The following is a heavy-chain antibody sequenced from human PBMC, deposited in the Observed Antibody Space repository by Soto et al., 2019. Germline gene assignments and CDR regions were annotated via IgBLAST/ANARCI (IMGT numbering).Heavy chain of an antibody. CDR3: ARDDPPPDY. Sequence: GGSLRLSCTASGFTFSDYAMSWVRQPPGKGLEWVSVISAGGSTYYADSVKGRFTVSRANSKNSLYLQMNSLRAEDTAVYYCARDDPPPDYWGQGTLVT. CDR2: ISAGGST. J-gene: IGHJ4*02. V-gene: IGHV3-23*01. CDR1: GFTFSDYA.